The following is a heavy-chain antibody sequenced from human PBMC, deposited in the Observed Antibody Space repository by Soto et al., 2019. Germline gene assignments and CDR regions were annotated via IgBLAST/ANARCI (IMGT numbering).Heavy chain of an antibody. CDR3: ARIYCTTTTCDSWFDP. V-gene: IGHV5-10-1*01. D-gene: IGHD2-2*01. J-gene: IGHJ5*02. CDR1: GYTFTTFW. CDR2: IDPGDTYA. Sequence: PGASLKISCTGFGYTFTTFWISLVRQMPGKGLEWMGRIDPGDTYATYSPAFQGHVTISADKATSTAYLQWSSLKASDTAMYFCARIYCTTTTCDSWFDPWGQGTLVTVSS.